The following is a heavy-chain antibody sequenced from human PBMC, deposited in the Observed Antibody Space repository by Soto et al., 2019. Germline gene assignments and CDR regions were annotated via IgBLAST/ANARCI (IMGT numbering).Heavy chain of an antibody. CDR1: GDSVSITRGD. V-gene: IGHV6-1*01. CDR3: ASYYYDSSGDNWFDP. Sequence: LPRTYALSGDSVSITRGDWNWIRKAPSRGLEWLGRTYYRCKWYNDYAVSVKSRITINPDTSKNQFSLQLNSVTPEDTAVYYCASYYYDSSGDNWFDPWGQGTLVTVSS. D-gene: IGHD3-22*01. J-gene: IGHJ5*02. CDR2: TYYRCKWYN.